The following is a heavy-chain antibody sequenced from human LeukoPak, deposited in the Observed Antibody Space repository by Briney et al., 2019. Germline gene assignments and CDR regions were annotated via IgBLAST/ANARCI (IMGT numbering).Heavy chain of an antibody. CDR3: ARVDTVTYWFDP. CDR1: GYTFTSYG. CDR2: MNPNSGNT. V-gene: IGHV1-8*03. D-gene: IGHD4-17*01. Sequence: ASVKVSCKASGYTFTSYGISWVRQAPGQGLEWMGWMNPNSGNTGYAQKFQGRVTITRNTSISTAYMELSSLRSEDTAVYYCARVDTVTYWFDPWGQGTLVTVSS. J-gene: IGHJ5*02.